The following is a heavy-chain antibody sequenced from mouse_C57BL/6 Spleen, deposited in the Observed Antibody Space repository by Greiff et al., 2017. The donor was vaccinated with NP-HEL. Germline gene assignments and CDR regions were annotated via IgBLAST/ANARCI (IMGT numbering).Heavy chain of an antibody. Sequence: QVQLQQSGPGLVQPSQSLSITCTVSGFSLTSYGVHWVRQSPGKGLEWLGVIWSGGSTDYNAAFISRLSISKDNSKSQVFFKMNSLQADDTAIYYCARNTPHYYGSSYHYAMDYWGQGTSVTVSS. CDR2: IWSGGST. J-gene: IGHJ4*01. D-gene: IGHD1-1*01. V-gene: IGHV2-2*01. CDR1: GFSLTSYG. CDR3: ARNTPHYYGSSYHYAMDY.